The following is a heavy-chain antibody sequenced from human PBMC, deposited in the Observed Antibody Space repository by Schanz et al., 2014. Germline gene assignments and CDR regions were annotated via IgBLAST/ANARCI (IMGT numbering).Heavy chain of an antibody. Sequence: QVQLVQSGAEVKKPGASVKVSCKASGYTFTSYGISWVRQAPGQGLEWMGWISAYNGNTKYPQKLQGRVTITRDTSASTAYMALTDLRSDDTAVYYCAKAEYDILTDSYSRLDPWGQGTLVTVSS. CDR3: AKAEYDILTDSYSRLDP. V-gene: IGHV1-18*01. J-gene: IGHJ5*02. D-gene: IGHD3-9*01. CDR1: GYTFTSYG. CDR2: ISAYNGNT.